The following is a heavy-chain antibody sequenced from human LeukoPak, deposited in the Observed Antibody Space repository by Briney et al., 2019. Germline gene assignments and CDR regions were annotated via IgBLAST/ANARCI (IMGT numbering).Heavy chain of an antibody. CDR2: ISGSGGST. D-gene: IGHD4-17*01. Sequence: QAGGSLRLSCAASGFTFSSYVMSWVRQAPGKGLEWVSAISGSGGSTYYADSVKGRFTISRDNSKNTLYLQMNSLRAEDTAVYYCAKDLVVSDDYGDSPGYFQHWGQGTLVTVSS. J-gene: IGHJ1*01. CDR3: AKDLVVSDDYGDSPGYFQH. V-gene: IGHV3-23*01. CDR1: GFTFSSYV.